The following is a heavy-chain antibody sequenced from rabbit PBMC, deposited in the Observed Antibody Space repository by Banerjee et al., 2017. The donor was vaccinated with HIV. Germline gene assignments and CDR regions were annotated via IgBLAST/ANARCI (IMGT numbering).Heavy chain of an antibody. CDR3: ARDLAGVIGWNFNL. Sequence: QEQLKETGGGLVQPGGSLTLSCKASGVDFSSYYMSWVRQAPGKGLEWIGDIYGGKGSTDYASWVNGRFTISKTSSTTVTLQMTSLTAADTATYFCARDLAGVIGWNFNLWGPGTLVTVS. J-gene: IGHJ4*01. CDR1: GVDFSSYYM. V-gene: IGHV1S45*01. CDR2: IYGGKGST. D-gene: IGHD4-1*01.